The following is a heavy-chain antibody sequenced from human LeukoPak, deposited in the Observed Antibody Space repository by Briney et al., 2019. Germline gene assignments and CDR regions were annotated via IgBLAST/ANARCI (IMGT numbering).Heavy chain of an antibody. V-gene: IGHV3-30*18. J-gene: IGHJ1*01. D-gene: IGHD2-15*01. CDR2: ISYDGSNK. CDR3: AKDPRKLVAATGAEYFQH. Sequence: GRSLRLSCAASVFTFSSYGTHGVRHAPGKGREGGAVISYDGSNKYYADSVKGRFTISRDNSKNTLYLQMNSLRAEDTAVYYCAKDPRKLVAATGAEYFQHWGQGTLVTVSS. CDR1: VFTFSSYG.